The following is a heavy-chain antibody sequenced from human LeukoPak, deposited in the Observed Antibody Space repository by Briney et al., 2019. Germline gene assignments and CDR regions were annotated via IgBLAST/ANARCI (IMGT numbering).Heavy chain of an antibody. CDR3: AREPGIGYAFDI. D-gene: IGHD2-21*01. CDR2: IKQDGSEK. V-gene: IGHV3-7*01. CDR1: GFTFSSSW. Sequence: GGSLRLSCVVSGFTFSSSWMTWVRQAPGEGLEWVANIKQDGSEKHYADSVKGRFTISRDNAKNSVYLQMNSLRAEGTAVYYCAREPGIGYAFDIWGQGTMVTVSS. J-gene: IGHJ3*02.